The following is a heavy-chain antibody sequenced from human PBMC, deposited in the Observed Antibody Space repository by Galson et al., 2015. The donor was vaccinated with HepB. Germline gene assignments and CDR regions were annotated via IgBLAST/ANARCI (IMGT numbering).Heavy chain of an antibody. CDR3: ARGSFNYYGSGSYYKGSDY. Sequence: SLRLSCAASGFTFSSYEMNWVRQAPGKGLEWVSYISSSGSTIYYADSVKGRFTISRDNAKNSLYLQMNSLRAEDTAVYYCARGSFNYYGSGSYYKGSDYWGQGTLVTVSS. D-gene: IGHD3-10*01. J-gene: IGHJ4*02. CDR1: GFTFSSYE. CDR2: ISSSGSTI. V-gene: IGHV3-48*03.